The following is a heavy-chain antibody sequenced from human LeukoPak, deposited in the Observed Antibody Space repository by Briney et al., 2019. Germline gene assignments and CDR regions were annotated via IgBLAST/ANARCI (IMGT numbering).Heavy chain of an antibody. CDR3: ASEAEIRRNFYYMDV. Sequence: GGSLRLSCVASGFTFSSYALFWARQAPGKGLEWLAVISNDGSKEYYADSVKGRFTIARDNSKNTLYLDMNSLRGEDTAVYYCASEAEIRRNFYYMDVWGKGTTVTVSS. D-gene: IGHD3-16*01. J-gene: IGHJ6*03. CDR1: GFTFSSYA. V-gene: IGHV3-30*01. CDR2: ISNDGSKE.